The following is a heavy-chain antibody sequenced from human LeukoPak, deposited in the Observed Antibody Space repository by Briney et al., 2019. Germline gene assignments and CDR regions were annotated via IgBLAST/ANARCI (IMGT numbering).Heavy chain of an antibody. V-gene: IGHV1-8*01. Sequence: ASVKVSCKAYGYTFTSYDINWVRQATGQGLEWMGWMNPNSGNTGYAQKFQGRVTMTRNTSISTAYMELSSLRSEDTAVYYCARVDPGGNAIDYWGQGTLVTVSS. D-gene: IGHD4-23*01. CDR3: ARVDPGGNAIDY. CDR1: GYTFTSYD. J-gene: IGHJ4*02. CDR2: MNPNSGNT.